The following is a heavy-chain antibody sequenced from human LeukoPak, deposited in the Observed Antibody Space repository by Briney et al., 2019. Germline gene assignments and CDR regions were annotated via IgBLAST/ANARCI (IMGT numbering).Heavy chain of an antibody. CDR2: INHSGST. Sequence: PSETLSLTCAVYGGSFSDYYWSWIRQPPGKGLEWIGEINHSGSTNYNPSLKSRVTISVDTSKNQFSLELSSVTAADTAVYYCARTLTTYYYYYYYMDVWGKGTTVTVSS. D-gene: IGHD2/OR15-2a*01. CDR1: GGSFSDYY. V-gene: IGHV4-34*01. CDR3: ARTLTTYYYYYYYMDV. J-gene: IGHJ6*03.